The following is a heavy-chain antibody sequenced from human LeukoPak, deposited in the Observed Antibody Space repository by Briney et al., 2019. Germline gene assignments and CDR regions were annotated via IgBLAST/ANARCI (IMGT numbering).Heavy chain of an antibody. CDR1: GYTFTGYY. Sequence: ASVKVSCKASGYTFTGYYMYLVRQAPGQGLEWMGWINPNSGGTNYAQKFQGRVTMTRDTSISTAYMELSRLRSDDTAVYYCARVRYCSSTSCSGGYFDYWGQGTLVTVSS. J-gene: IGHJ4*02. D-gene: IGHD2-2*01. V-gene: IGHV1-2*02. CDR2: INPNSGGT. CDR3: ARVRYCSSTSCSGGYFDY.